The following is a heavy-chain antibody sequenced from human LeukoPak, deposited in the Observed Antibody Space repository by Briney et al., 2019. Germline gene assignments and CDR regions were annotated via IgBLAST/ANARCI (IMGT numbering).Heavy chain of an antibody. CDR2: IYTSGST. CDR1: GGSISSYY. J-gene: IGHJ4*02. D-gene: IGHD5-18*01. Sequence: SETLSLTCTVSGGSISSYYWSWIRQPAGKGLEWIGRIYTSGSTNYNPSLKSRVTMSVDTSKNQFSLKLSSVTAADTAVYYCAKKDTATPSGYYFDYWGQGTLVTVSS. V-gene: IGHV4-4*07. CDR3: AKKDTATPSGYYFDY.